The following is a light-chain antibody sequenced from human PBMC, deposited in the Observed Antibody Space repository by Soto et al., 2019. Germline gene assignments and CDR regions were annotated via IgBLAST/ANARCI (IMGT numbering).Light chain of an antibody. CDR3: QSTDTSGLVVK. J-gene: IGLJ2*01. V-gene: IGLV3-25*02. CDR1: TLLKQY. CDR2: KDT. Sequence: SYELTQPPSVSVSPGQTARITCSGNTLLKQYSYWYKQKPGQAPVLVIYKDTQRPSGVPERFSGSSSGTAVTLTISDVQADDEADFFCQSTDTSGLVVKFGGGTKVTVL.